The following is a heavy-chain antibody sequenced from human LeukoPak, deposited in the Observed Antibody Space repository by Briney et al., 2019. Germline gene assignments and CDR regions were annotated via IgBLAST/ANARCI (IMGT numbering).Heavy chain of an antibody. J-gene: IGHJ5*02. CDR2: IYYTGNT. CDR1: GGSISNYY. Sequence: SETLSLTCTVSGGSISNYYWSWLRQPPGKGLEWIGYIYYTGNTNYNPSLKSRVTISVDMSKNQVSLTLNSVTAAETAVYYCAREFRRGWFDPWGQGTLVTVSS. V-gene: IGHV4-59*12. CDR3: AREFRRGWFDP.